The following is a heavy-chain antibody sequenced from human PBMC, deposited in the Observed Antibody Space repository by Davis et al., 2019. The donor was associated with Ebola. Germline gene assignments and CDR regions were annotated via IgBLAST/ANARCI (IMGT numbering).Heavy chain of an antibody. CDR3: ARDKYYTIDV. J-gene: IGHJ6*02. CDR1: GFTFDDYA. D-gene: IGHD3-10*01. V-gene: IGHV3-21*01. Sequence: GESLKISCTASGFTFDDYAMNWVRQAPGKGLEWVSSISSSSSYIYYADSVKGRFTISRDNAKNSLYLQMNSLRAEDTAVYYCARDKYYTIDVWGQGTTVTVSS. CDR2: ISSSSSYI.